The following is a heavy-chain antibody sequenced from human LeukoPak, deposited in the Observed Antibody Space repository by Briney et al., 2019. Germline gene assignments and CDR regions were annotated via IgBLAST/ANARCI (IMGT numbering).Heavy chain of an antibody. Sequence: GGSLRLSCAASGFXFSDYWMNWVRQAPGKGLEWVASIKQDGSEKYYVDSVKGRFTISRDNAKNSLYLQMNSLRAEDTAVYYCARDGTSIVGSLDYWGQGTLVTVSS. CDR3: ARDGTSIVGSLDY. CDR1: GFXFSDYW. D-gene: IGHD1-26*01. V-gene: IGHV3-7*05. J-gene: IGHJ4*02. CDR2: IKQDGSEK.